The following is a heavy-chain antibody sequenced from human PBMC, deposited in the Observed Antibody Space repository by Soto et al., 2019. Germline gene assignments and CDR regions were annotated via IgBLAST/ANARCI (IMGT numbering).Heavy chain of an antibody. CDR3: AKGNWNYVGYFDD. D-gene: IGHD1-7*01. CDR2: MSGSGGTT. CDR1: GFTFSNFA. V-gene: IGHV3-23*01. Sequence: EVQLLESGGGLIQPGGSLRLSCAASGFTFSNFAMTWVRQAPGKGLEWVSTMSGSGGTTYYADSVKGRFTISRDNSKNTLSLQMNSLRAEDTAVYYCAKGNWNYVGYFDDWGQGTLVTVSS. J-gene: IGHJ4*02.